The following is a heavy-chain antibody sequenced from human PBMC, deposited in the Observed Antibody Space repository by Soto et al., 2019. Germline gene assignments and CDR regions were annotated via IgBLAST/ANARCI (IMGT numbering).Heavy chain of an antibody. Sequence: QVQLVESGGGVVQPGRSLRLSCAASGFTFSSYAMHWVRQAPGKGLEWVAVISYDGSNKYYADSVKGRFTISRDNSKNTLYLQMNTLRAEDTAVYDCARDLERYCFDYGGQGTLVTVSS. CDR3: ARDLERYCFDY. CDR2: ISYDGSNK. J-gene: IGHJ4*02. V-gene: IGHV3-30-3*01. CDR1: GFTFSSYA.